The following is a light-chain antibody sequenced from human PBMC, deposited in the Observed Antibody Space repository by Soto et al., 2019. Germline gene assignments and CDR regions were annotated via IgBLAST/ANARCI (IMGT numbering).Light chain of an antibody. J-gene: IGKJ4*01. CDR3: QQTNNYPIT. V-gene: IGKV1-12*01. Sequence: DIQMTQSPSLVSASVGDRVTITCRASQDISSWLACYQQKPGKAPKLLIYTASSLQSGVPSTFSGSGSGTDFTLTISSLQPEDFATYYCQQTNNYPITFGGGTKVEIK. CDR2: TAS. CDR1: QDISSW.